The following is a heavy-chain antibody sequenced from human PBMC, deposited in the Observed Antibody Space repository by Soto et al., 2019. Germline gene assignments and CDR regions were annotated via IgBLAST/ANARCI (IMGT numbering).Heavy chain of an antibody. CDR3: AGDRGACRGGSCQIGFVF. D-gene: IGHD2-15*01. J-gene: IGHJ4*02. V-gene: IGHV1-69*08. CDR1: GGTFSSYT. CDR2: IIPILGIA. Sequence: QVQLVQSGAEVKKPGSSVKVSCKASGGTFSSYTISWVRQAPGQGLEWKGRIIPILGIANYSQKCHGSVTHTSDQSTNTAYMELRSLRSVDAGLYYGAGDRGACRGGSCQIGFVFLGQGTLVTVSS.